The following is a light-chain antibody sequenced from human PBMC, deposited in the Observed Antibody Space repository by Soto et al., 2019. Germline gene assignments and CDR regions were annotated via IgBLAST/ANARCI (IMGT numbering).Light chain of an antibody. CDR3: MQALQTPPWT. CDR1: QSLLHSNGYNY. CDR2: LGS. V-gene: IGKV2-28*01. J-gene: IGKJ2*02. Sequence: DIVMTQSPLSLPVTPGEPASISCRSSQSLLHSNGYNYLDWYLQKPGQSPQLMIYLGSNRASGVPDRFSGSGSGTDFTLKLSRVEAEDVGVYYCMQALQTPPWTFGQGTKLEIK.